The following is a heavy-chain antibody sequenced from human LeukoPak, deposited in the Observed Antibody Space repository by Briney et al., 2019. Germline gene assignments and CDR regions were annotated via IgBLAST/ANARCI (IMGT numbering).Heavy chain of an antibody. V-gene: IGHV4-34*01. D-gene: IGHD4-17*01. Sequence: SETLSLTCAVYGGSFSGYYWSWIRQPPGKGLEWIGEINHSGSTNYNPSLKSRVTISVDTSKNQFSLKLSSVTAADTAVYYCASDYGDYVGAFAIWGQGTMVTVSS. CDR2: INHSGST. CDR3: ASDYGDYVGAFAI. CDR1: GGSFSGYY. J-gene: IGHJ3*02.